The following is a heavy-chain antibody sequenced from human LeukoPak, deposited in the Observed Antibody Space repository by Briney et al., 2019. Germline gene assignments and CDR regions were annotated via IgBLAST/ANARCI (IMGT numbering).Heavy chain of an antibody. V-gene: IGHV3-23*01. CDR2: IDKSGDGA. J-gene: IGHJ4*02. CDR3: ARDQRGDYVFDY. D-gene: IGHD4-17*01. Sequence: GGSLRLSCAASGFTFSSHAMNWVRQPPGKGLDWVSSIDKSGDGAFYADSVKGRFTISRDNSKNTLYLQMNSLRAEDTAVYYCARDQRGDYVFDYWGQGALVTVSS. CDR1: GFTFSSHA.